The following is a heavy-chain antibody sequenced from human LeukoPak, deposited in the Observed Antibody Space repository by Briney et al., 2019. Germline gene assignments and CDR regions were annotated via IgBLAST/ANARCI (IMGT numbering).Heavy chain of an antibody. CDR1: GGSISSYY. D-gene: IGHD3-3*01. CDR2: IYFSGST. V-gene: IGHV4-59*01. J-gene: IGHJ4*02. Sequence: SETLSLTCTVSGGSISSYYWSWIRQPPGKGLEWIGYIYFSGSTNYNPSLESRVTISVDMSKNQFSLKLSSVTAADTAVYYCASPGGFWSGYYLYWGQGILVTVSS. CDR3: ASPGGFWSGYYLY.